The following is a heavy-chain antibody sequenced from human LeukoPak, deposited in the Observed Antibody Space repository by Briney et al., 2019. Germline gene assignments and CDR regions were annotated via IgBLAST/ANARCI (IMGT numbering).Heavy chain of an antibody. CDR2: ISPTSGTT. V-gene: IGHV3-23*01. CDR3: ANLVRSSSRDY. Sequence: GGSLRLSCTASGFTFSNFAMGWVRQAPGKGLDWVSAISPTSGTTFYADSVKGRFTVSRDNSKNTVYLQMNSLRAEDTAVYYCANLVRSSSRDYWGQGTLVTVSS. J-gene: IGHJ4*02. D-gene: IGHD6-6*01. CDR1: GFTFSNFA.